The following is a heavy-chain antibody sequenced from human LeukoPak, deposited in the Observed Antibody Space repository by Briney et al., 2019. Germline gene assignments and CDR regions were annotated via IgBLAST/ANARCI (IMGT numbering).Heavy chain of an antibody. J-gene: IGHJ3*02. V-gene: IGHV4-59*01. D-gene: IGHD3-22*01. Sequence: SETLSLTCTVSRGSISRFYWSWIWQPPGKGLEWIGYVFFSGNTNYKPSLKSRVTISVDTSKMQFSLKLSSVTAADTAVYYCARDQLYFDSSCYYRTDAFDIWGQGTMVTVSS. CDR3: ARDQLYFDSSCYYRTDAFDI. CDR1: RGSISRFY. CDR2: VFFSGNT.